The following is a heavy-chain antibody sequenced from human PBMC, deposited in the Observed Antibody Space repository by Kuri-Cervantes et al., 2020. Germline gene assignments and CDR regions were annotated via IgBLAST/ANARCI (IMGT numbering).Heavy chain of an antibody. J-gene: IGHJ6*02. Sequence: GESLKISCAASGFTFGSYAMHWVRQAPGKGLEWVAVISYDGSNKYYADSVKGRFTISRDNSKNTLYLQMHSLRAEDTAVYYCARERMVRGVISGMDVWGQGTTVTVSS. CDR1: GFTFGSYA. CDR3: ARERMVRGVISGMDV. D-gene: IGHD3-10*01. V-gene: IGHV3-30-3*01. CDR2: ISYDGSNK.